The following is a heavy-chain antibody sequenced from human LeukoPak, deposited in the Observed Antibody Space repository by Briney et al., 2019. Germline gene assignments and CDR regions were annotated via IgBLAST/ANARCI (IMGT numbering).Heavy chain of an antibody. CDR3: ARVKDPGGYYYYYYMDV. J-gene: IGHJ6*03. CDR1: GGSISSGDSS. D-gene: IGHD3-16*01. V-gene: IGHV4-30-4*07. CDR2: IYKSGSA. Sequence: SETLSLTCAVSGGSISSGDSSWSWIRQPPGKGLEWIGYIYKSGSAYYNPSLKSRVTISVDTSKNQFSLKLSSVTAADTAMYYCARVKDPGGYYYYYYMDVWGKGTTVTVSS.